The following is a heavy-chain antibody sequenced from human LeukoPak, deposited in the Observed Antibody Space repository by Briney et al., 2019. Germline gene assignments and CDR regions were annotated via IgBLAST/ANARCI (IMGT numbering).Heavy chain of an antibody. Sequence: PSETLSLTCAVYGGSFSGYYWSWIRQPPGKGLEWIGEINHSGSTNYNPSLKSRVTTSVDTSKNQFSLKLSSVTAADTAVYYCARGGYGDPNYFDYWGQGTLVTVSS. CDR2: INHSGST. CDR1: GGSFSGYY. D-gene: IGHD4-17*01. CDR3: ARGGYGDPNYFDY. V-gene: IGHV4-34*01. J-gene: IGHJ4*02.